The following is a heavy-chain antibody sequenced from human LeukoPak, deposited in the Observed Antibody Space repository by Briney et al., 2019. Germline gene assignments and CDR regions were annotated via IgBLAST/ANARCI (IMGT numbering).Heavy chain of an antibody. J-gene: IGHJ4*02. CDR1: GFTVSSNY. Sequence: TGGSLRLSCAASGFTVSSNYMSWVRQPPGKGLEWIGSIYYSGSTYYNPSLKSRVTISVDTSKNQFSLKLSSVTAADTAVYYCASGPSSGWYRYWGQGTLVTVSS. CDR2: IYYSGST. V-gene: IGHV4-39*01. CDR3: ASGPSSGWYRY. D-gene: IGHD6-19*01.